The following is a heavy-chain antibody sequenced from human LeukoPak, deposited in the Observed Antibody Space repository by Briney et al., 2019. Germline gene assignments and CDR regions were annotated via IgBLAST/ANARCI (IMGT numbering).Heavy chain of an antibody. V-gene: IGHV4-4*02. CDR3: AKAPYGMDV. Sequence: PSETLSLTCAVSGGSISSSNWWTWVRQPPGKGLEWIGEIYHTGSTNYNPSLKSRVTMSIDKSKNQFSLKLSSVTAADTAVYYCAKAPYGMDVWGQGTTVTVSS. J-gene: IGHJ6*02. CDR2: IYHTGST. CDR1: GGSISSSNW.